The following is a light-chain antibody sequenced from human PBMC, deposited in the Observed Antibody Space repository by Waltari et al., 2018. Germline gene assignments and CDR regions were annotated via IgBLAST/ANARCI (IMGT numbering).Light chain of an antibody. J-gene: IGKJ4*01. Sequence: DVELTQSPVSLPVTLGQPASISCRSSRSLLHSNGNTYFHRFHQRPGKSPRRLFYQVSNRDPGVPDRFSVSGSGTDFTLKISRVEAEDVGMYYCMQGTYGPNTFGGGTKVEIK. V-gene: IGKV2-30*02. CDR3: MQGTYGPNT. CDR2: QVS. CDR1: RSLLHSNGNTY.